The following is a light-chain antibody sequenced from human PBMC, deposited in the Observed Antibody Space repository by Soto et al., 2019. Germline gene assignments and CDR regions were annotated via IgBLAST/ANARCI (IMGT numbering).Light chain of an antibody. CDR2: DVS. V-gene: IGLV2-14*01. J-gene: IGLJ1*01. Sequence: QSVLTQTASVSGSPRQSITISCTGTSSDVGGYNYVSWYQQHPGKAPKLMIYDVSNRPSGVSNRFSGSKSGNTASLTISGLQAEDEADYYCSSYTSSSTLVFGTGTKLTVL. CDR1: SSDVGGYNY. CDR3: SSYTSSSTLV.